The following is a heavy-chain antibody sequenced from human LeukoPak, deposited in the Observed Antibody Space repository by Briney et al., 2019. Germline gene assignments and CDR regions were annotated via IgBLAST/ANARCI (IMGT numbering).Heavy chain of an antibody. CDR2: IYYSGST. CDR1: GGSISSSSYY. D-gene: IGHD3-10*01. J-gene: IGHJ4*02. CDR3: ARLLYGQATVFDY. V-gene: IGHV4-39*01. Sequence: SEALSLTCTVSGGSISSSSYYWGWIRQPPGKGLEWIGSIYYSGSTYYNPSLKSRVTISVDTSKNQFSLKLSSVTAADTAVYYCARLLYGQATVFDYWGQGTLVTVSS.